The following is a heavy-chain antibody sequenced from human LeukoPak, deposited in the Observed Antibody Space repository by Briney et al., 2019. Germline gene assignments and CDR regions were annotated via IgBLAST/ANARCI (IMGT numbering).Heavy chain of an antibody. CDR3: AKTGSSWQKDYFDY. CDR2: MNPNSGNT. J-gene: IGHJ4*02. D-gene: IGHD6-13*01. V-gene: IGHV1-8*01. Sequence: ASVKVSCKASGYTFTSYDINWVRQATGQGLEWMGWMNPNSGNTGYAQKFQGRVTMTRNTSISTAYMELSSLRSEDTAVYYCAKTGSSWQKDYFDYWGQGTLVTVSS. CDR1: GYTFTSYD.